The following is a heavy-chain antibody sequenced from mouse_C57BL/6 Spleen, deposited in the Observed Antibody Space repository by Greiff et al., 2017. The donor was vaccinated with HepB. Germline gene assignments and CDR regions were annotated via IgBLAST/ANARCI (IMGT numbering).Heavy chain of an antibody. V-gene: IGHV5-6*01. J-gene: IGHJ4*01. CDR2: ISSGGSYT. CDR1: GFTFSSYG. Sequence: EVHLVESGGDLVKPGGSLKLSCAASGFTFSSYGMSWVRQTPDKRLEWVATISSGGSYTYYPDSVKGRFTISRDNAKNTLYLQMSSLKSEDTAMYYCARHDPAQKGAMDYWGQGTSVTVSS. D-gene: IGHD3-2*02. CDR3: ARHDPAQKGAMDY.